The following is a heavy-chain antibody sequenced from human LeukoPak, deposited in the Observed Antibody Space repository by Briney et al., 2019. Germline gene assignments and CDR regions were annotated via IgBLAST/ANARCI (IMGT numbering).Heavy chain of an antibody. J-gene: IGHJ4*02. CDR2: ISASSSYI. V-gene: IGHV3-21*01. CDR1: GFTFSSYA. D-gene: IGHD6-13*01. CDR3: ARQTAAAVDY. Sequence: PGGSLRLSCAASGFTFSSYAIHWVRQPPGKGLEWVSCISASSSYIYYADSVKGRFTISRDNAKNSLYLQMNSLRADDTAVYFCARQTAAAVDYWGQGTLVTVSS.